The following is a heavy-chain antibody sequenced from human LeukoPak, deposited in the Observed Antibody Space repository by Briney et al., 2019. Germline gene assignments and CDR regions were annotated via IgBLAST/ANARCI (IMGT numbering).Heavy chain of an antibody. CDR3: AQGGAAAGFDY. CDR2: TYCRSKWYN. CDR1: GDSVSSNSAV. V-gene: IGHV6-1*01. D-gene: IGHD6-25*01. Sequence: SQTLSLTCGISGDSVSSNSAVWNWIRQSPSRGLERLGRTYCRSKWYNDYAESVKSRITVNPDTSKNQFSLQLNSVTPEDTAVYYCAQGGAAAGFDYWGQGTLVTVSS. J-gene: IGHJ4*02.